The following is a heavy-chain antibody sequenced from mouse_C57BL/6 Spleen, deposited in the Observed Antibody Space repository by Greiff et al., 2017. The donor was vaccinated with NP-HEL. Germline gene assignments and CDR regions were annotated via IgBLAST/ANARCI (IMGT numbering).Heavy chain of an antibody. Sequence: EVQLVESEGGLVQPGSSMKLSCTASGFTFSDYYMAWVRQVPEKGLEWVANINYDGSSTYYLDSLKSRFIISRDNAKNILYLQMSSLKSEDTATYYCARRGTTYWYFDVWGTGTTVTVSS. CDR3: ARRGTTYWYFDV. CDR1: GFTFSDYY. D-gene: IGHD1-1*01. V-gene: IGHV5-16*01. J-gene: IGHJ1*03. CDR2: INYDGSST.